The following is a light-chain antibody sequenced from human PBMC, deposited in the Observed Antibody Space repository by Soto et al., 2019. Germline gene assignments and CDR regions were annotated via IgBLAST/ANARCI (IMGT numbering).Light chain of an antibody. Sequence: QSVLTQPASVSGYPGQSITISCTGTSNDVGSYNLVSWYQHHPGKAPKLMIFEGSKRPSGVSNRFSGSKSGNTASLTISGLQAEDGADFYCCSYAGSNYYVFGTGTKLTVL. CDR1: SNDVGSYNL. CDR2: EGS. V-gene: IGLV2-23*01. CDR3: CSYAGSNYYV. J-gene: IGLJ1*01.